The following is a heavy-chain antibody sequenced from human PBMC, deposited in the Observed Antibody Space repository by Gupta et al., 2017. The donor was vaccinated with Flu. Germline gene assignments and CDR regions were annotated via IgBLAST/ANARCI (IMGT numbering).Heavy chain of an antibody. CDR3: AREDVDYYDSSGYYFRAFDI. D-gene: IGHD3-22*01. CDR1: GGTFSSYA. CDR2: IIPIFGTA. J-gene: IGHJ3*02. Sequence: QVQLVQSGAEVKKPGSSVKVSCKASGGTFSSYAISWVRQAPGQGLEWMGGIIPIFGTANYAQKFQGRVTITADKSTSTAYMELSSLRSEDTAVYYCAREDVDYYDSSGYYFRAFDIWGQGTMVTVSS. V-gene: IGHV1-69*06.